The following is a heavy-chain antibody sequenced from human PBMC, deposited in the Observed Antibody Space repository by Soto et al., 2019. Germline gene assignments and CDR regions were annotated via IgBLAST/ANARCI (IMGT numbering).Heavy chain of an antibody. CDR1: GYTFTGYY. Sequence: ASVKVSCKASGYTFTGYYMQWVRQAPGQGLEWMGWINPNSGGTNYAQKFQGWVTMTRDTSISTAYMGLSRLRSDDTAVYYCAAALVVVAATLDYYGMDVWGQGTTVTVSS. J-gene: IGHJ6*02. V-gene: IGHV1-2*04. CDR2: INPNSGGT. CDR3: AAALVVVAATLDYYGMDV. D-gene: IGHD2-15*01.